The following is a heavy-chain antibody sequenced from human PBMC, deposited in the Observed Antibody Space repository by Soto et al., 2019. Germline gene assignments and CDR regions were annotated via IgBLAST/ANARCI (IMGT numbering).Heavy chain of an antibody. Sequence: LRLSCAASGFTFSSYGMHWVRQAPGKGLEWVAVIWYDGSNKYYADSVKGRFTISRDNSKNTLYLQMNSLRAEDTAVYYCARATDRSPNYYYGMDVWGQGTTVTVSS. CDR1: GFTFSSYG. CDR2: IWYDGSNK. V-gene: IGHV3-33*01. J-gene: IGHJ6*02. CDR3: ARATDRSPNYYYGMDV. D-gene: IGHD4-17*01.